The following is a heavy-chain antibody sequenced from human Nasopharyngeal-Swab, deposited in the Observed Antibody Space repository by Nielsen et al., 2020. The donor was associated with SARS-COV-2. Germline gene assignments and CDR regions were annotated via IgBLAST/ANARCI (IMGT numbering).Heavy chain of an antibody. CDR1: GGSISSGGYY. V-gene: IGHV4-31*03. D-gene: IGHD6-13*01. Sequence: LSCTVSGGSISSGGYYWSWIRQHPGKGLEWIGYIYYSGSTYYNPSLKSRVTISVDTSKNQFSLNLSSVTVADTAVYYCAREGIAAAGTFDYYYYYMDVWGKGTTVTVSS. CDR2: IYYSGST. J-gene: IGHJ6*03. CDR3: AREGIAAAGTFDYYYYYMDV.